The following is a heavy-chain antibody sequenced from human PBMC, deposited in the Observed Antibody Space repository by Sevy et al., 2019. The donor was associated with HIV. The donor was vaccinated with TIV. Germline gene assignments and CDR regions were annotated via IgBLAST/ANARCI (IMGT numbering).Heavy chain of an antibody. V-gene: IGHV4-31*03. CDR3: AREYSSGSVGY. Sequence: SENLSLTSTVSGGSISSGGYYLSWIRQHPGKSLEWIGYIYYSGSTYYNPSLKSRVTISVDTSKNQFSLKLSSVTAADTAVYYCAREYSSGSVGYWGQGTLVTVSS. D-gene: IGHD6-19*01. CDR1: GGSISSGGYY. J-gene: IGHJ4*02. CDR2: IYYSGST.